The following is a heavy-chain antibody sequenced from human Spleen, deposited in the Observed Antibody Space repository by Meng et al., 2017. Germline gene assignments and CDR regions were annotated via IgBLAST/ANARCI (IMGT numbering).Heavy chain of an antibody. Sequence: QVQLVQSGAEVKNPGSSVKVSCKASGVIFSSRAISWVRQAPGQGLEWLGGIIPILDMTNYAQNFQGRVTITADKSTNTAYMELSSLRSDDTAIYYCARDRGHYLESWGQGTLVTVSS. CDR2: IIPILDMT. J-gene: IGHJ4*02. V-gene: IGHV1-69*10. D-gene: IGHD6-25*01. CDR1: GVIFSSRA. CDR3: ARDRGHYLES.